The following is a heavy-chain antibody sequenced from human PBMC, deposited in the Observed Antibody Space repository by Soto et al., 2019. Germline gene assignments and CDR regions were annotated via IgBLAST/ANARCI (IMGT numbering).Heavy chain of an antibody. CDR2: VYYSGST. CDR3: AREKDFAFDY. D-gene: IGHD2-15*01. CDR1: GGSISSSSYY. J-gene: IGHJ4*02. V-gene: IGHV4-61*01. Sequence: PSETLSLTCTVSGGSISSSSYYWGWIRQPPGKGLEWIGYVYYSGSTNYNPSLKSRVTISVDTSKNQCSLKLNSVTAADTAVYYCAREKDFAFDYWGQGTLVTVSS.